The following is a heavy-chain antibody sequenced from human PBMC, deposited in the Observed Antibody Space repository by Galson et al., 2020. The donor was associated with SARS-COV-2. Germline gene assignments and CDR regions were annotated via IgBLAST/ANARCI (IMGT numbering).Heavy chain of an antibody. CDR3: ASSTLIDAAAGIQYYYYGMDV. D-gene: IGHD6-13*01. J-gene: IGHJ6*02. V-gene: IGHV4-59*01. CDR1: GGSISSYY. CDR2: IYYSGST. Sequence: SETLSLTCTVSGGSISSYYWSWIRQPPGKGLEWIGYIYYSGSTNYNPSLKSRVTISVDTSKNQFSLKLSSVTAADTAVYYCASSTLIDAAAGIQYYYYGMDVWGQGTTVTVSS.